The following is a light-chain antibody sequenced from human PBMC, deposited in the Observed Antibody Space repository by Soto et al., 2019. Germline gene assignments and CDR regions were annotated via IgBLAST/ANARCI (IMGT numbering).Light chain of an antibody. Sequence: IVLTQSPGTLSLSPGERVTLSCRASQSVTTRLAWYQHKPGQAPTLLMSGASNRASGVPVRFSGSGSGTDFTLTITRLEPEDFAVYYCQQYGSSWTFGQGTKVDIK. CDR1: QSVTTR. CDR2: GAS. V-gene: IGKV3-20*01. CDR3: QQYGSSWT. J-gene: IGKJ1*01.